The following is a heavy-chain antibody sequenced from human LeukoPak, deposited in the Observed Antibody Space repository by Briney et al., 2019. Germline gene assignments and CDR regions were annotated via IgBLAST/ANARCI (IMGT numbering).Heavy chain of an antibody. CDR2: INPNSGGT. Sequence: GASVKVSCKASGYTFADYYMNWVRQAPGQGLEWMGWINPNSGGTNYAQKFQGRVTMTRDTSISTAYMELSRLRSDDTAVYYCAGGLGTVVTLDYWGQGTLVTVSS. D-gene: IGHD4-23*01. CDR3: AGGLGTVVTLDY. J-gene: IGHJ4*02. CDR1: GYTFADYY. V-gene: IGHV1-2*02.